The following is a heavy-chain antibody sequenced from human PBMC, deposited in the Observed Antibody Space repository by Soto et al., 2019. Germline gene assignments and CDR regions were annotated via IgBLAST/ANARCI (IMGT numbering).Heavy chain of an antibody. D-gene: IGHD2-15*01. V-gene: IGHV3-23*01. CDR1: GFTFSSYA. CDR2: VSIGGST. Sequence: DVQLLESGGGLVQPEGSLRLSCAASGFTFSSYAMGWVRQGPGKGLEWVAVVSIGGSTHYADSVRGRFTISRDNSKNTLSLQRNSLPAEDTAVYFCAKRRGAGGQFDYWGQGALVTVSS. CDR3: AKRRGAGGQFDY. J-gene: IGHJ4*02.